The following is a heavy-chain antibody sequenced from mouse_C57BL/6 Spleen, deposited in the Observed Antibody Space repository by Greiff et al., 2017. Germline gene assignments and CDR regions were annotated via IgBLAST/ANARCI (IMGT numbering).Heavy chain of an antibody. D-gene: IGHD1-1*01. CDR2: INPYNGDT. J-gene: IGHJ1*03. Sequence: EVKLQQSGPELVKPGDSVKISCKASGYSFTGYFMTWVMQSHGKSLEWIGRINPYNGDTFYNQKFKGKATLTVDKSSSTAHMELRSLTSEDSAVYYCARSEDYGSSYEWYFDVWGTGTTVTVSS. CDR3: ARSEDYGSSYEWYFDV. V-gene: IGHV1-20*01. CDR1: GYSFTGYF.